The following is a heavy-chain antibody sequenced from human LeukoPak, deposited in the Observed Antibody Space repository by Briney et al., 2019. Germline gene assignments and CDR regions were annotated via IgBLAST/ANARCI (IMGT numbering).Heavy chain of an antibody. Sequence: SETLSLTCAVYGGSFSGYYWSWIRQPPGKGLEWIGEINHSGSTNYNPSLKSRVTMSVDTSKNQFSLKLSSVTAADTAVYYCARAAHGGFDYWGQGTLVTVSS. D-gene: IGHD3-10*01. CDR1: GGSFSGYY. V-gene: IGHV4-34*01. CDR2: INHSGST. J-gene: IGHJ4*02. CDR3: ARAAHGGFDY.